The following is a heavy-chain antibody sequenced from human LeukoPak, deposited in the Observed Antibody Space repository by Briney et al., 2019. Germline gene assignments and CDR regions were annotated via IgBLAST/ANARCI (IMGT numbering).Heavy chain of an antibody. CDR3: AREHCSGGSCYFGFDP. Sequence: ASVKVSCKASGGTFISYAISWVRQAPGQGLEWMGGIIPIFGTANYAQKFQGRVTITADESTSTAYMELSSLRSEDTAVYYCAREHCSGGSCYFGFDPWGQGTLVTVSS. D-gene: IGHD2-15*01. CDR1: GGTFISYA. J-gene: IGHJ5*02. V-gene: IGHV1-69*13. CDR2: IIPIFGTA.